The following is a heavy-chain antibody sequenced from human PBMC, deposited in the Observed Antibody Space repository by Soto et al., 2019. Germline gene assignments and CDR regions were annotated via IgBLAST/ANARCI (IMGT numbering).Heavy chain of an antibody. V-gene: IGHV4-59*01. Sequence: SETLSLTCTVSGGSISSYYWSWIRQPPGKGLEWIGYIYYSGSTNYNPSLKSRVTISVDTSKNQFSLKLSSVTAAGTAVYYCARDPYDSSGYYYYGMDVWGQGTTVTVSS. J-gene: IGHJ6*02. CDR1: GGSISSYY. CDR3: ARDPYDSSGYYYYGMDV. CDR2: IYYSGST. D-gene: IGHD3-22*01.